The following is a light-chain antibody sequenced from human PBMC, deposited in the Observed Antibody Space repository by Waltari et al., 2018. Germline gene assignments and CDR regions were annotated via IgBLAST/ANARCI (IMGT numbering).Light chain of an antibody. CDR1: TIGRKS. CDR3: QVWDRSTDHVV. V-gene: IGLV3-21*04. Sequence: SYELTQPLSVSVAPDKTATITCEGDTIGRKSVHWYQPKPGQAPVLVMYYNSDRPSGIPGRFSAFNSKNTATLTITRVEVGDEADYYCQVWDRSTDHVVFGGGTRLAVL. J-gene: IGLJ2*01. CDR2: YNS.